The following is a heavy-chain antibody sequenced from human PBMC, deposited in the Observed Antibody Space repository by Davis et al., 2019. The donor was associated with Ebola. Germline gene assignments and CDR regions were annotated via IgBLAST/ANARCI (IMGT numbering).Heavy chain of an antibody. CDR1: GFNFRRYG. V-gene: IGHV3-23*01. D-gene: IGHD3-22*01. CDR3: AKGPYYESSGYGSYFYDAMDV. J-gene: IGHJ6*02. Sequence: GGSLRPSCPASGFNFRRYGMTWVRQAPGKGLEWVAVISGGSSRTDYADSVRGRFTTPRANSQNTVYLQMNGLRVEDTAIYYCAKGPYYESSGYGSYFYDAMDVWGQGTTVIVSS. CDR2: ISGGSSRT.